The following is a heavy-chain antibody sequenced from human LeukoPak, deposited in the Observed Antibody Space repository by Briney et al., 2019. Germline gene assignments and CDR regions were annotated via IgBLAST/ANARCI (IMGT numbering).Heavy chain of an antibody. J-gene: IGHJ4*02. Sequence: SSETLSLTCAVYGGSFSGYYWSWIHQPPGKGLEWIGEINHSGSTNYNPSLKSRVTISVDTSKNQFSLKLSSVTAADTAVYYCARGKVGAAKYWGQGTLVTVSS. D-gene: IGHD1-26*01. V-gene: IGHV4-34*01. CDR3: ARGKVGAAKY. CDR2: INHSGST. CDR1: GGSFSGYY.